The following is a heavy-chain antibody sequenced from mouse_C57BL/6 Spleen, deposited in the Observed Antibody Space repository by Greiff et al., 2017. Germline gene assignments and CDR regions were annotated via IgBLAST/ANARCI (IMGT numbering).Heavy chain of an antibody. CDR2: INSDGGST. CDR3: ARHGGYDGFAY. CDR1: EYEFPSHD. J-gene: IGHJ3*01. Sequence: EVQRVESGGGLVQPGESLKLSCESNEYEFPSHDMSWVRKTLEKRLELVAAINSDGGSTYYPDTMERRFIISRDNTKKTLYMQMSSLSSEDTALYYCARHGGYDGFAYWGQGTLVTVSA. D-gene: IGHD2-2*01. V-gene: IGHV5-2*01.